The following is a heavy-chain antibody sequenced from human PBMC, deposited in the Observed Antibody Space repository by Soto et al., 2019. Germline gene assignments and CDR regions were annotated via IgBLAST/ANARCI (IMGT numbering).Heavy chain of an antibody. CDR3: ASIAAPGTTHFDF. V-gene: IGHV4-39*01. D-gene: IGHD6-13*01. CDR2: IYYSGNT. J-gene: IGHJ4*02. CDR1: GGSLGSSSYY. Sequence: SETLSLTCTVSGGSLGSSSYYWGWIRQSPGKGLEWIGNIYYSGNTFYNPSLESRVTISVDTSKNQFYLHLSSVTAADTAIFYCASIAAPGTTHFDFWGQGTLVTVSS.